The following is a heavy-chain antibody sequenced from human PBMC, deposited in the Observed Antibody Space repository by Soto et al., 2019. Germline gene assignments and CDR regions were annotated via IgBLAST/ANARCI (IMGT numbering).Heavy chain of an antibody. CDR1: GYTITSYY. D-gene: IGHD3-9*01. V-gene: IGHV1-2*02. J-gene: IGHJ4*02. CDR2: IIPNSGTT. CDR3: AREIGFDILTGYSDDY. Sequence: GASVKVSCKASGYTITSYYMHWVRQAPGQGLEWMGGIIPNSGTTNYAQKFQGRVTMTRDKSTSTAYMELSRLRSDDTAVYYCAREIGFDILTGYSDDYWGQGTLVTVSS.